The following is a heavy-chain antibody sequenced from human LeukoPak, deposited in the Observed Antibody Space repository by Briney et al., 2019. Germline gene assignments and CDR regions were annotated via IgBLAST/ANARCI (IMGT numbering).Heavy chain of an antibody. D-gene: IGHD5-18*01. V-gene: IGHV4-34*01. CDR1: GGSFSGYY. J-gene: IGHJ4*02. Sequence: SETLSLTCAVYGGSFSGYYWSWIRQPPGKGLEWIGEINHSGSTNYNPSLKSRVTISVDTSKNQFSLKLSSVTAADTAVYYCARDSDTAMGIFDYWGQGTLVTVSS. CDR3: ARDSDTAMGIFDY. CDR2: INHSGST.